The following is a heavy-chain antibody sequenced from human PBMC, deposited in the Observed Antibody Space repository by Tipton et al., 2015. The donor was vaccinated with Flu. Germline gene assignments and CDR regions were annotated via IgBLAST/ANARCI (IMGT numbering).Heavy chain of an antibody. D-gene: IGHD6-13*01. V-gene: IGHV4-39*07. J-gene: IGHJ4*02. CDR2: LYYGGNS. CDR1: GGSISSSSHF. CDR3: GRSAGWHRGSWLLFY. Sequence: TLSLTCTVSGGSISSSSHFWGWIRQPPGKGLEWIGSLYYGGNSYYSPSLKRRVTISVDTSKNQFSLKLGSVNAADTAVYFCGRSAGWHRGSWLLFYWGQGPLVTVSS.